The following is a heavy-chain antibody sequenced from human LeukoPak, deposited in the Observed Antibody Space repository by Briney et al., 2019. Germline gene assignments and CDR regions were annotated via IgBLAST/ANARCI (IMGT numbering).Heavy chain of an antibody. V-gene: IGHV4-4*07. Sequence: PSETLSLTCAVYGGSFSGYYWSWIRQPAGKGLEWMVHIYTSGGTNYNPSLKSRVTISVDTSKNQFSLKLSSVTAADTAVYYCAREGVGGYWGQGTLVTVSS. CDR2: IYTSGGT. J-gene: IGHJ4*02. D-gene: IGHD3-10*01. CDR1: GGSFSGYY. CDR3: AREGVGGY.